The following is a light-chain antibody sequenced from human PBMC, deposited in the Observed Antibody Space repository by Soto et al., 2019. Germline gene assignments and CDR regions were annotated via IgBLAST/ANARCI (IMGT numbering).Light chain of an antibody. Sequence: EIVMTHSPATLSVSPLEIATLSFRASQSVSSTLAWYQQKPGQAPRLLIYGASTRATGIPARFSGSGSGTDFTLTISSLQPDDFATYYCQQYDSFSVTFGQGTKVDIK. CDR2: GAS. CDR1: QSVSST. CDR3: QQYDSFSVT. J-gene: IGKJ1*01. V-gene: IGKV3-15*01.